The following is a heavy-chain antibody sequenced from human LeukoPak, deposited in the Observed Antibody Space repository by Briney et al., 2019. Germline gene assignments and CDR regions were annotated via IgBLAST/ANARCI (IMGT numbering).Heavy chain of an antibody. J-gene: IGHJ4*02. Sequence: GGSLRLSCAASGFTFSSYAMSWVRQAPGKGLEWVSPISDGGGSTYYADSGRGRFSISRDNAKNTLYLHMNSLRAEDTAVYYCAKDSSGWFDFDYWGQGTPVTVSS. CDR2: ISDGGGST. CDR1: GFTFSSYA. CDR3: AKDSSGWFDFDY. D-gene: IGHD6-19*01. V-gene: IGHV3-23*01.